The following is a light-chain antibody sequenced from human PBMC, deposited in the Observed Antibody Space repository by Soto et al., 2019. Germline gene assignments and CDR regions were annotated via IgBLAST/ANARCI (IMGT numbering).Light chain of an antibody. CDR1: QSVSSK. J-gene: IGKJ1*01. CDR3: HQYNHWLTWT. V-gene: IGKV3-15*01. CDR2: SAS. Sequence: EIVMTQSPATLSLSPGQRPTLSCRASQSVSSKLAWYQQRPGQAPRLLIYSASTRATGIPARFSGSGSGTEFTLTISSLQSEDFAVYYCHQYNHWLTWTFGQGTKVEIK.